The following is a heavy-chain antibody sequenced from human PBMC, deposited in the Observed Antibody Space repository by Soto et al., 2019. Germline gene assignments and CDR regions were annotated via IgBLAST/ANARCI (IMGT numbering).Heavy chain of an antibody. D-gene: IGHD3-16*01. V-gene: IGHV3-7*03. CDR2: IKTDGSEQ. CDR1: GLSITSSW. Sequence: EVQLVESGGALVQPGGSLRLSCAASGLSITSSWMTWVRQAPGKGLEWVATIKTDGSEQSYVDSVKGRFTISRDNVKNSLYMQMNSLRAEDTAMYYCAAYPPFRNWGQGTLVIVSS. J-gene: IGHJ4*02. CDR3: AAYPPFRN.